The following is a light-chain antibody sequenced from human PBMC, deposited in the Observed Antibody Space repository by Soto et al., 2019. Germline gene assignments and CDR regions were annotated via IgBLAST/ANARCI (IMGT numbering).Light chain of an antibody. CDR1: SSNIGTYS. V-gene: IGLV1-44*01. CDR2: SDN. CDR3: AAWDDSLNGCV. J-gene: IGLJ1*01. Sequence: QSVLTQPPSASGTPGQRVTISCSGSSSNIGTYSVSWYQPFPGTAPRLLIYSDNQRPSGVPDRFSASKSGASASLAISGLQSEDEADFYCAAWDDSLNGCVFGTGTKVTV.